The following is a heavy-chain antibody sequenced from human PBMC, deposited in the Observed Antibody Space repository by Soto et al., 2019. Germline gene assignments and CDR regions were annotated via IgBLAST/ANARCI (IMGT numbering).Heavy chain of an antibody. J-gene: IGHJ4*02. CDR3: ARLRTYDLMTAPDY. D-gene: IGHD3-9*01. CDR2: IYHSGRT. CDR1: GRSLSSSNW. V-gene: IGHV4-4*02. Sequence: PSETLSLTCVISGRSLSSSNWSSWVRQPPGKGLEWIGEIYHSGRTNYNPSLKSRVTISLDKSKNQFSLKLSSVTAADTAVYYCARLRTYDLMTAPDYWGQGTLVTVSS.